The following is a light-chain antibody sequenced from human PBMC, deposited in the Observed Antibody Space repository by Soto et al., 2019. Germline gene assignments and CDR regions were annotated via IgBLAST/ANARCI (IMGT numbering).Light chain of an antibody. Sequence: QSALTQPASVSGSPGQSITISCTGTSSDVGSYNLVSWYQQHPGKAPKLMIYEVSKRPSGVSNRFSGSKSGNTASLTISGLEAEDETDYYCGSHAGSSTFEVSGTGTMVTVL. V-gene: IGLV2-23*02. CDR1: SSDVGSYNL. CDR2: EVS. J-gene: IGLJ1*01. CDR3: GSHAGSSTFEV.